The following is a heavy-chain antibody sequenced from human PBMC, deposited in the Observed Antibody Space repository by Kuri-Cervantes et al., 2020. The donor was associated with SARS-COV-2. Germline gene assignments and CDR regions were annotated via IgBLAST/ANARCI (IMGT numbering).Heavy chain of an antibody. J-gene: IGHJ4*02. CDR3: ARGHRSGYFDY. CDR2: IYPGDSDT. Sequence: GESLKISCKASGYSFTTYWIGWVRQMPGKGLEWMGIIYPGDSDTTYSPSFQGQVTISADKSISTAYLQWSSLKAPDTAMYYCARGHRSGYFDYWGQGTLVTVSS. D-gene: IGHD6-19*01. CDR1: GYSFTTYW. V-gene: IGHV5-51*01.